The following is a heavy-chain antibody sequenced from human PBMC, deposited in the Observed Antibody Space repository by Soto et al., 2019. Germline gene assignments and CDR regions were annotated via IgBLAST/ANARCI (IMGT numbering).Heavy chain of an antibody. Sequence: EASVKVSCKVSGYTLTELSMHWVRQAPGKGLEWMGGFDPEDGETIYAQKFQGRVTMTEDTSTDTAYMELSSLRSEDTAVYYCARGAPPITMVRGVIPDYYYGMDFWGQGTTVTVSS. J-gene: IGHJ6*02. CDR1: GYTLTELS. CDR3: ARGAPPITMVRGVIPDYYYGMDF. D-gene: IGHD3-10*01. V-gene: IGHV1-24*01. CDR2: FDPEDGET.